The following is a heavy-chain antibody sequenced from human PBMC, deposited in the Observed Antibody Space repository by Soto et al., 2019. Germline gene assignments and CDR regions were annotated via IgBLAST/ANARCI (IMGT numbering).Heavy chain of an antibody. CDR2: IYYSGST. CDR3: ARGVRGYSYGNWFDP. V-gene: IGHV4-61*01. D-gene: IGHD5-18*01. J-gene: IGHJ5*02. CDR1: GGSISSGCYS. Sequence: PSETLSLTCAVSGGSISSGCYSWSWIRQPPGKGLEWIGYIYYSGSTNYNPSLKSRVTISVDTSKNQFSLKLSSVTAADTAVYYCARGVRGYSYGNWFDPWGQGTLVTVSS.